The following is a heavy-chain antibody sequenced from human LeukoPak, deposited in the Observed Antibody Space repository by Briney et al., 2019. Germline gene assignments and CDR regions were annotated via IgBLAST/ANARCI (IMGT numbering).Heavy chain of an antibody. CDR2: ISAYNGNT. Sequence: ASVKVSCKASGYTFTSYAISWVRQAPGQGLEWMGWISAYNGNTHYAQKVQDRVTMTTDTSTSTAYMELRSLRSDDTAVYYCARAQKRGSSWVYYYYYMDVWGKGTTVTVSS. V-gene: IGHV1-18*01. J-gene: IGHJ6*03. CDR3: ARAQKRGSSWVYYYYYMDV. D-gene: IGHD6-13*01. CDR1: GYTFTSYA.